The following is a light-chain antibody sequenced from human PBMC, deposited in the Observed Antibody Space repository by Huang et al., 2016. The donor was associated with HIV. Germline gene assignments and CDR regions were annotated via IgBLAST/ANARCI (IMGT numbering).Light chain of an antibody. CDR1: QSVSGN. CDR2: GAS. Sequence: EIVLTQSPGTLSLSLGERVTLSCRASQSVSGNLAWYQQKAGQAPRLLIYGASSRATGIPDRFSGSGSGTDFTLTISRLEAEDFAVYYCQQYEISSPITFGPGTKVEI. V-gene: IGKV3-20*01. CDR3: QQYEISSPIT. J-gene: IGKJ3*01.